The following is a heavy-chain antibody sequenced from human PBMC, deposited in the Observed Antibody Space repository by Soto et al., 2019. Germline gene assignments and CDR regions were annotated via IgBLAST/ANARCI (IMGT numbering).Heavy chain of an antibody. V-gene: IGHV3-23*01. J-gene: IGHJ4*02. Sequence: VQLLESGGGLVQPGGSLRLSCAASGFTFSSYAMSWVRQAPGKGLEWVSAISGSGGSTYYADSVKGRFTISRDNSKNTLYLQMNSLRAEDTAVYYCAKDSGFGELPQSKFDYWGQGTLVTVSS. CDR3: AKDSGFGELPQSKFDY. CDR1: GFTFSSYA. CDR2: ISGSGGST. D-gene: IGHD3-10*01.